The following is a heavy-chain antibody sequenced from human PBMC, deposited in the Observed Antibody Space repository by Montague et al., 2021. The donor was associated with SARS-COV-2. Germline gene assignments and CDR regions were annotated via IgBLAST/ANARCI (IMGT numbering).Heavy chain of an antibody. V-gene: IGHV2-5*02. J-gene: IGHJ4*02. CDR2: IYWDDDK. CDR1: GFSLSTSGVG. D-gene: IGHD3-16*01. CDR3: AHRTIRDVLGSYDH. Sequence: PALVKPTQTLTLTCSFSGFSLSTSGVGVGWIRQPPGKALEWLALIYWDDDKRYSPSLKSRLTITKDTSKNQAVLTMTNMDPVDTATYYCAHRTIRDVLGSYDHWGQGTLVTVSS.